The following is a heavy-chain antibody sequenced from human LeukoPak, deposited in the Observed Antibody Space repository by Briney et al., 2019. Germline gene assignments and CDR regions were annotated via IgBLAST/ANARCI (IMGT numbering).Heavy chain of an antibody. CDR3: ARGIDQGVDY. CDR1: GYTFSRND. J-gene: IGHJ4*02. D-gene: IGHD2-2*01. CDR2: MSPSRDNT. V-gene: IGHV1-8*01. Sequence: ASVKVSCKASGYTFSRNDINWFRQASGQGLEWMGWMSPSRDNTGYAQKFQGRVAMTRDISTSTANMDLSSLIFEDTAVYYCARGIDQGVDYWGQGTLVTVSS.